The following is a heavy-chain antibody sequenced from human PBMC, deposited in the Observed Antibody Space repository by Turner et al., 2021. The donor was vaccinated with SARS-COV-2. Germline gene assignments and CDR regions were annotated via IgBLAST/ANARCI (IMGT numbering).Heavy chain of an antibody. Sequence: QVQLVESGGGVVQPGRSLRLSCAASGFTFSSYAMHWVRQAAGKGLEGVAVISYDGSNKYYADSVKGRFTISRDNSKNTLYLQMNSLRAEDTAVYYGARDGDRFGLFYYYGMDVWGQGTTVTVSS. CDR2: ISYDGSNK. J-gene: IGHJ6*02. D-gene: IGHD2-21*01. CDR1: GFTFSSYA. V-gene: IGHV3-30-3*01. CDR3: ARDGDRFGLFYYYGMDV.